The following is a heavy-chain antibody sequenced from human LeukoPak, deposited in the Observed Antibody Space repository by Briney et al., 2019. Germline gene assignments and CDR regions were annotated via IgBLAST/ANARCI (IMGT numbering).Heavy chain of an antibody. CDR2: IIPIFGTA. CDR3: ARGSWAWRKLSGGYFDY. Sequence: SVKVSCKASGGTFSSYAISWVRQAPGQGLEWMGGIIPIFGTANYAQKFQGRVTITADESTSTAYMELSSLRSEDTAVYYCARGSWAWRKLSGGYFDYWGQGTLVTVSS. V-gene: IGHV1-69*13. CDR1: GGTFSSYA. J-gene: IGHJ4*02. D-gene: IGHD3-10*02.